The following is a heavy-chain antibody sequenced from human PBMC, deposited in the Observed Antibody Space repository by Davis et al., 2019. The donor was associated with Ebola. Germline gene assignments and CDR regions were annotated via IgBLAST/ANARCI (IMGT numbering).Heavy chain of an antibody. V-gene: IGHV3-66*02. Sequence: PGGSLRLSCAASGFTVSSNYMSWVRQAPGKGLEWVSVIYSGGSTYYADSVKGRFTISRDNSKNTLYLQMNSLRAEDTAVYYCAKVRGGGEYSGYGPIFNWGQGTLVTVSS. J-gene: IGHJ4*02. CDR3: AKVRGGGEYSGYGPIFN. D-gene: IGHD5-12*01. CDR2: IYSGGST. CDR1: GFTVSSNY.